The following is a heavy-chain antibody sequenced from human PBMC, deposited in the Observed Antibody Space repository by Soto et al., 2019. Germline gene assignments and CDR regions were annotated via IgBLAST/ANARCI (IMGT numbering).Heavy chain of an antibody. CDR2: INAGNGNT. V-gene: IGHV1-3*01. CDR3: ARGGGYSGSYLEGGHYYYGMDG. D-gene: IGHD1-26*01. J-gene: IGHJ6*02. CDR1: GYTFTSYA. Sequence: QVQLVQSGAEVKKPGASVKVSCKASGYTFTSYAMHWVRQAPGQSLEWMGWINAGNGNTKYSQKLQGRVTITRDTSARTAYMELSSQRSEDTAVYYCARGGGYSGSYLEGGHYYYGMDGWGQGTTVTVSS.